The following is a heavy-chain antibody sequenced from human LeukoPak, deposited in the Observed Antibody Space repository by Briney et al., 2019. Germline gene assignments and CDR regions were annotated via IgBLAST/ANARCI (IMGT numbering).Heavy chain of an antibody. CDR1: GGTFSSYA. CDR2: IIPIFGTA. CDR3: ARVSGDGPGAFDI. J-gene: IGHJ3*02. V-gene: IGHV1-69*05. Sequence: SVKVSCKASGGTFSSYAISWVRQAPGQGLEWMGGIIPIFGTANYAQKFQGRVTITTDESTSTAYMELSSLRSEDTAVYYCARVSGDGPGAFDIWGQGTMVTVSS. D-gene: IGHD3-10*01.